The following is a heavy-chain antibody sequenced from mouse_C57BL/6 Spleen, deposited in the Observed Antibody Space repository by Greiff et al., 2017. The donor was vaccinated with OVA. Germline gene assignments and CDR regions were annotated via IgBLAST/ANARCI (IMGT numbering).Heavy chain of an antibody. V-gene: IGHV1-54*01. CDR3: ARNYYGSSPSWFAY. Sequence: LVESGAELVRPGTSVKVSCKASGYAFTNYLIEWVKQRPGQGLEWIGVINPGSGGTNYNEKFKGKATLTADKSSSTAYMQLSSLTSEDSAVYFCARNYYGSSPSWFAYWGQGTLVTVSA. J-gene: IGHJ3*01. D-gene: IGHD1-1*01. CDR2: INPGSGGT. CDR1: GYAFTNYL.